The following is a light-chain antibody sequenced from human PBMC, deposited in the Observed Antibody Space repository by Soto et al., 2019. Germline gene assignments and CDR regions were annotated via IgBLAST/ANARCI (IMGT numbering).Light chain of an antibody. V-gene: IGKV3-20*01. Sequence: TVLTQSPYTLSLSPGERATLSCRSSQSVSRNYLAWFQHTPGQAPRLLIYGASSRATGIPDRFSGSGSGTDFTLTISGLEPEDFAVYYCQQYGNSRGTFGQGTKVDI. J-gene: IGKJ1*01. CDR1: QSVSRNY. CDR3: QQYGNSRGT. CDR2: GAS.